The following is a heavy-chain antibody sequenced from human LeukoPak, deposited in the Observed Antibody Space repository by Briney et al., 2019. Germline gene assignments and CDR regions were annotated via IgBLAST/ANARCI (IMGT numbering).Heavy chain of an antibody. V-gene: IGHV3-64*02. Sequence: GTSLRLSCAASGFNFSNYAMHWVRQAPGKGLEYVSAISSNGGSTYYADSVKGRFTISRDNSKNTLYLQMGSLRAEDMAVYYCARGLTPDYWGQGTLVTVSS. CDR1: GFNFSNYA. CDR3: ARGLTPDY. J-gene: IGHJ4*02. CDR2: ISSNGGST.